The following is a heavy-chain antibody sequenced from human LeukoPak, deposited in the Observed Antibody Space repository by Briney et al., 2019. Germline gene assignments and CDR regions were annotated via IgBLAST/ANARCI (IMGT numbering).Heavy chain of an antibody. V-gene: IGHV1-8*01. CDR1: RYTFTRYV. CDR3: VCYGCHPNIDY. CDR2: MNPHSCNT. J-gene: IGHJ4*02. D-gene: IGHD2-15*01. Sequence: ASVKVSCQPSRYTFTRYVLNWVGPATGQGLEWMGWMNPHSCNTGYAQKFHGRVTMTRNTSISTAYMELSSLRSEDTAVYYCVCYGCHPNIDYWGQGTLVTVSS.